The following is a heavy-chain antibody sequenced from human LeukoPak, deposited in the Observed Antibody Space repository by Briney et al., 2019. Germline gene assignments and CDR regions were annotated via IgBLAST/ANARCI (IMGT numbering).Heavy chain of an antibody. V-gene: IGHV4-34*01. D-gene: IGHD3-10*01. Sequence: KPSETLSLTCAVYGGSFSGYYWSWIRQPPGKGLEWIGEINHSGSTNYNPSLKSRVTISVDTSKNQFSLKLSSVTAADTAVYYCARTTMVRGTYYMDVWGKGTTVTTSS. J-gene: IGHJ6*03. CDR1: GGSFSGYY. CDR3: ARTTMVRGTYYMDV. CDR2: INHSGST.